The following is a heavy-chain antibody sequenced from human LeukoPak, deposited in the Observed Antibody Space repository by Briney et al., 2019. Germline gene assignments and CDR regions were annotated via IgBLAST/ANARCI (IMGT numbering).Heavy chain of an antibody. D-gene: IGHD3-10*02. CDR2: ISTSGSII. J-gene: IGHJ6*04. V-gene: IGHV3-48*03. Sequence: GGSLRLSCEASGFTFGSYEMTWVRQAPGKGLEWLSYISTSGSIIVYADSVKGRFTISRDNAKNSLYLQMNSLRAEDTAVYYCAELGITMIGGVWGKGTTVTISS. CDR1: GFTFGSYE. CDR3: AELGITMIGGV.